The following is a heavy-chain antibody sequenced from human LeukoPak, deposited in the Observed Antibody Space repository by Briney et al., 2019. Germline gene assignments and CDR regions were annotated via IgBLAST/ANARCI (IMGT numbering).Heavy chain of an antibody. CDR3: ARVFCSGGSCYSIDY. D-gene: IGHD2-15*01. V-gene: IGHV1-69*13. CDR2: IIPIFGTA. J-gene: IGHJ4*02. Sequence: SVKVSCKASGGTFSSYAISWVRQAPGQGLEWMGGIIPIFGTANYAQKFQGRVTITADESTSTAYMELSSLRSDDTAVYYCARVFCSGGSCYSIDYWGQGTLVTVSS. CDR1: GGTFSSYA.